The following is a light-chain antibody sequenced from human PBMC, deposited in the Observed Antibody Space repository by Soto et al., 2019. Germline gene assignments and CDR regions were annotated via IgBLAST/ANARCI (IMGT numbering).Light chain of an antibody. V-gene: IGKV3-15*01. CDR3: QQYNSYPTWT. J-gene: IGKJ1*01. CDR1: ERVSRH. Sequence: EIVMTQSPATXSVSPGERATRPCRASERVSRHLPRYQQKPGQAPRLLIYDPSTRATGIPDRFSGSGSETEFTLTISSLQSDDFATYYCQQYNSYPTWTFGQGTKV. CDR2: DPS.